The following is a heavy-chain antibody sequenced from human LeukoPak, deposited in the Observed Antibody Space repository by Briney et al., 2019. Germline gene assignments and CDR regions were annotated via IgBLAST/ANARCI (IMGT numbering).Heavy chain of an antibody. V-gene: IGHV4-59*01. Sequence: PSETLSLTCTVSGVSISSYYWSWIRQPPGKGLEWIGYIYYSGSTNYNPSLKSRVTISVDTSKNQFSLKLSSVTAADTAVYYCARAHSSYPPRFDYWGQGTLVTVSS. CDR1: GVSISSYY. CDR3: ARAHSSYPPRFDY. CDR2: IYYSGST. D-gene: IGHD2-2*01. J-gene: IGHJ4*02.